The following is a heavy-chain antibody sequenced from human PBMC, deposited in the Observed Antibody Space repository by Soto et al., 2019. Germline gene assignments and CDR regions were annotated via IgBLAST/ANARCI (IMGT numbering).Heavy chain of an antibody. J-gene: IGHJ6*02. Sequence: GGSRRLSWAASGFTFSTYTMHGVRQVPGKGLEGVAVMSYDGSNKYYADSVKGRFTISRDNSKNTLYLQMNSLRAEDTAVYYCARWGVDYDILTGRDYYYYGMDVWGQGTTVTVSS. D-gene: IGHD3-9*01. CDR2: MSYDGSNK. CDR1: GFTFSTYT. CDR3: ARWGVDYDILTGRDYYYYGMDV. V-gene: IGHV3-30-3*01.